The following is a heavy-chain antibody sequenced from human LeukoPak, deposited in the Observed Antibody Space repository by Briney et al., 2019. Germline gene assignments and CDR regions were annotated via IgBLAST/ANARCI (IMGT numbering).Heavy chain of an antibody. J-gene: IGHJ6*03. V-gene: IGHV1-69*13. Sequence: ASVKVSCKASGGTFSSYAISWVRQAPGQGLEWMGGIIPIFGTANYAQKFQGRVTITADESTSTAYMELSSLRSEDTAVYYCAREGLEPGIYYYYYYMDVWGKGTTVTVSS. CDR2: IIPIFGTA. CDR3: AREGLEPGIYYYYYYMDV. CDR1: GGTFSSYA. D-gene: IGHD1-1*01.